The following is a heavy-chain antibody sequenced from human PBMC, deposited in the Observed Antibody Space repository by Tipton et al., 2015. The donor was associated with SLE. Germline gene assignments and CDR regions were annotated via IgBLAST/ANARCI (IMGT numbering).Heavy chain of an antibody. Sequence: TLSLTCAVYGGSFSGYYWSWIRQPPGKGLEWIGEINHSGSTNYNPSLKSRVTISVDRSKNQFSLKLRSVTAADTAVYYCARGLFHSRYYYYMGVWGKGTTVTVSS. J-gene: IGHJ6*03. CDR3: ARGLFHSRYYYYMGV. D-gene: IGHD2/OR15-2a*01. CDR2: INHSGST. CDR1: GGSFSGYY. V-gene: IGHV4-34*01.